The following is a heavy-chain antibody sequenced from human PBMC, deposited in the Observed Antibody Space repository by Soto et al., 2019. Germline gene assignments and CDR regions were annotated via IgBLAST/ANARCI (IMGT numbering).Heavy chain of an antibody. CDR1: GYTFTSYY. CDR3: ARVGYSRECDP. D-gene: IGHD6-13*01. V-gene: IGHV1-46*01. J-gene: IGHJ5*02. Sequence: QVQLVQSGAEVKKPGASVKVSCKASGYTFTSYYMHWVRQAPGQGLEWMGIINPSGGSTSYAQKFQGRVTMTRETSTSTVYMELSSLRSEDTAVYYCARVGYSRECDPWGQGTLVTVSS. CDR2: INPSGGST.